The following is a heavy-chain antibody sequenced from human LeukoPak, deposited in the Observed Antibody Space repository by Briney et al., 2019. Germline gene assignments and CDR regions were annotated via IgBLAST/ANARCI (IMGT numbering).Heavy chain of an antibody. CDR3: ARDSPYSDYLIGGAFNI. J-gene: IGHJ3*02. CDR2: IYSDGTT. V-gene: IGHV3-53*01. CDR1: GFTVSSNY. Sequence: GGSLRLSCAASGFTVSSNYMSWVRQAPGKGLEWVSVIYSDGTTYYADSVKGRFTISRDNSKNTLYLQMNSLRAEDTAVYYCARDSPYSDYLIGGAFNIWGQGTMVTVSS. D-gene: IGHD4-11*01.